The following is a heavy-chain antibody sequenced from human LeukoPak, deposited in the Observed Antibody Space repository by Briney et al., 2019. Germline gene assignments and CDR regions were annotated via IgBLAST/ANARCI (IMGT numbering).Heavy chain of an antibody. CDR2: ISSSGSTI. J-gene: IGHJ3*02. D-gene: IGHD5-24*01. CDR3: ARERATTYAFDI. Sequence: GGSLRLSCAASGFSFNTYTMNWVRQAPGKGLEWVSYISSSGSTIYYADSVKGRFTISRDNAKNSLYLQMNSLRAEDTAVYYCARERATTYAFDIWGQGTMVTVSS. V-gene: IGHV3-48*04. CDR1: GFSFNTYT.